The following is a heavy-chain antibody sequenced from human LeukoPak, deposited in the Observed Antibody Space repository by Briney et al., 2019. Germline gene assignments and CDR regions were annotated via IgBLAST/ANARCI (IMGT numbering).Heavy chain of an antibody. CDR3: ARDRVIWFGELPYH. Sequence: GASVKVSCKASGYTFTSYGISWVRQAPGQGLKWMGWISAYNGNTNYAQKLQGRVTMTTDTSTSTAYMKLRSLRSDDTAVYYCARDRVIWFGELPYHWGQGTLVTVSS. V-gene: IGHV1-18*01. CDR1: GYTFTSYG. J-gene: IGHJ5*02. D-gene: IGHD3-10*01. CDR2: ISAYNGNT.